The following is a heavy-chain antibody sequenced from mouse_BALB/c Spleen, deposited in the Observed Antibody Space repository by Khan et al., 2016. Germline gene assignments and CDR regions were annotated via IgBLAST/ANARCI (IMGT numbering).Heavy chain of an antibody. V-gene: IGHV1-9*01. J-gene: IGHJ3*01. CDR3: ARICDSCSFAY. CDR1: GFTFSNYW. D-gene: IGHD2-4*01. Sequence: VQLQQSGAELMKPGASMKISCKATGFTFSNYWIEWVRQRPGHGLEWIGEIIPGSAHTTCNEKFKVKATFTAETSSNSAYMQLSSLTSEDSAVYDGARICDSCSFAYGDQGTAVTVSA. CDR2: IIPGSAHT.